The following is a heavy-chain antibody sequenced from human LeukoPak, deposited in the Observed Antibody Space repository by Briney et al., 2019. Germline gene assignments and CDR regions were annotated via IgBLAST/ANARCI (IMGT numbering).Heavy chain of an antibody. CDR1: GGSIRDSSDY. Sequence: PSETLSLTCTVSGGSIRDSSDYWGWIRQPPGKGLEWTGSIYYSGNTYYSPSLKSRVTISVDTSKNQFSLRLSSVTAADTAVYYCTRQAGSGNYYSFDYWGQGTLVTVSS. CDR3: TRQAGSGNYYSFDY. V-gene: IGHV4-39*01. J-gene: IGHJ4*02. CDR2: IYYSGNT. D-gene: IGHD1-26*01.